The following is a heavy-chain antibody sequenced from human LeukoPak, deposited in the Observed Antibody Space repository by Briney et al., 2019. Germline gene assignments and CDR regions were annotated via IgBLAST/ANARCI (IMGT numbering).Heavy chain of an antibody. CDR3: ARHQEAMVRGVLYYMDV. CDR1: GGSISTSDRY. Sequence: PSETPSLTCTVSGGSISTSDRYWGWIRQPPGKGLEWIGSIYYSGITYRNPSLKSRVTISVDTSKNQFSLRLSSVTAADTAVYYCARHQEAMVRGVLYYMDVWGKGTTVTISS. V-gene: IGHV4-39*01. CDR2: IYYSGIT. J-gene: IGHJ6*03. D-gene: IGHD3-10*01.